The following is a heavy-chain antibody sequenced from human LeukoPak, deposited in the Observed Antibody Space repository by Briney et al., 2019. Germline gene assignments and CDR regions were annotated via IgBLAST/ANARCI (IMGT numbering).Heavy chain of an antibody. V-gene: IGHV5-51*01. D-gene: IGHD2-21*02. Sequence: GESLKISCRGSGYSFTNYWIGWVRQMPGKGLEWMGIIYPGDSDTRYSPSFQGQVTISADKSTNTVYLQWSSLKASDTAIYYCARLAYCGGDCYRTTRGYFQYWGQGTLVTVSS. CDR2: IYPGDSDT. CDR3: ARLAYCGGDCYRTTRGYFQY. J-gene: IGHJ1*01. CDR1: GYSFTNYW.